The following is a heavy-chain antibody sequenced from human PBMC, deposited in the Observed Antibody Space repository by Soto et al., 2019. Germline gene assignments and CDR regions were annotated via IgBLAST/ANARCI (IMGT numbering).Heavy chain of an antibody. CDR2: IYHSGST. Sequence: QVQLQESGPGLVKPSGTLSLTCAVSGGSISSSNWWSWVRQPPGKGLEWIGEIYHSGSTNYNPSLKSRVTISVDKSKNPFSLKLSSVTAADTAVYYCARAAPTYYYDSSGYYHPHDAFDIWGQGTMVTVSS. CDR1: GGSISSSNW. D-gene: IGHD3-22*01. CDR3: ARAAPTYYYDSSGYYHPHDAFDI. V-gene: IGHV4-4*02. J-gene: IGHJ3*02.